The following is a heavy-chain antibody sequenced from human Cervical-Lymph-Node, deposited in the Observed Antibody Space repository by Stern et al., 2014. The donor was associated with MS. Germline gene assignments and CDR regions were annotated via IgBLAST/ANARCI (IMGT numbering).Heavy chain of an antibody. D-gene: IGHD5-24*01. CDR3: ARIEMAAIIDY. J-gene: IGHJ4*02. CDR2: ISAYNGKT. Sequence: QVQLVQSGAEVKKPGASVKVSCKASGYTFTSYGISWVRQAPGQGLECMGWISAYNGKTNYEQKLQGRFTMTPDTSTSTAYMELRSLRSDDTAVYYCARIEMAAIIDYWGQGTLVTVSS. V-gene: IGHV1-18*01. CDR1: GYTFTSYG.